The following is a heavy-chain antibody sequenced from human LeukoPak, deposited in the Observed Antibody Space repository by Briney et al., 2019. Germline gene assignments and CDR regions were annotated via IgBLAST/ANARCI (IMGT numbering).Heavy chain of an antibody. CDR1: GGSFSGYY. Sequence: SETLSLTCAVYGGSFSGYYWSWIRQPPGKGLEWIGEINHSGSTNYNPSLKSRVTISVDTSKNQFSLKLSSVTAADTAVYYCASASPRGNYDSSGYYYYFDYWGQGTLVTVSS. CDR3: ASASPRGNYDSSGYYYYFDY. CDR2: INHSGST. V-gene: IGHV4-34*01. D-gene: IGHD3-22*01. J-gene: IGHJ4*02.